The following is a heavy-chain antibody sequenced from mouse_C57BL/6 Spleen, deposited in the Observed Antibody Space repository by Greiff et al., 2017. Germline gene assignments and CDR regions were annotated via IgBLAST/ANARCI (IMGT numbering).Heavy chain of an antibody. CDR3: ARNDKSKYFDV. J-gene: IGHJ1*03. D-gene: IGHD2-3*01. V-gene: IGHV1-80*01. CDR1: GYAFSSYW. CDR2: IYPGDGDT. Sequence: SGAELVKPGASVKISCKASGYAFSSYWMNWVKQRPGKGLEWIGQIYPGDGDTNYNGKFKGKATLTADKSSSTAYMQLSSLTSEDSAVYCCARNDKSKYFDVWGTGTTVTVSS.